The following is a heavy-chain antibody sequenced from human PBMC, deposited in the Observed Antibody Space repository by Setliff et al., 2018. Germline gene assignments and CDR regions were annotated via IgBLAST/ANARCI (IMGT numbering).Heavy chain of an antibody. CDR1: GYRFTSYW. Sequence: GESLKISCKGSGYRFTSYWIGWVRQMPGKGLEWMGIIYPGDSDTRYSPSFQGQVTISADKSISTAYLQWSSLKASDTAMYYCARYDSSGYHYYYGMDVWGQGTTVTVS. CDR3: ARYDSSGYHYYYGMDV. CDR2: IYPGDSDT. D-gene: IGHD3-22*01. J-gene: IGHJ6*02. V-gene: IGHV5-51*01.